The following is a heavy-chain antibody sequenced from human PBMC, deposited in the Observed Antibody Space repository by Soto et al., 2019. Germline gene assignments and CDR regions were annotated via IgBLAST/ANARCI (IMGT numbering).Heavy chain of an antibody. Sequence: ASVKVSCKASGYTFTTYGISWVREAPGLGLEWMGWISAYNGNTNYAQKLQGRVTLTTDTSTTTAYMELRSLRSDDTAIYYCVRDLVYGSGDLRCFDPLGQGTLAAVSS. CDR2: ISAYNGNT. CDR3: VRDLVYGSGDLRCFDP. CDR1: GYTFTTYG. D-gene: IGHD4-17*01. J-gene: IGHJ5*02. V-gene: IGHV1-18*01.